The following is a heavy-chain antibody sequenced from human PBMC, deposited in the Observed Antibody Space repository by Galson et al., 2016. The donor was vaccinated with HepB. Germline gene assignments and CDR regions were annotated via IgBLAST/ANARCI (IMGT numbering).Heavy chain of an antibody. CDR3: AKDHGNRWLNNWFDP. J-gene: IGHJ5*02. Sequence: SLRLSCAASGFTFSNYGMHWIRQAPGKGLEWVAVMSHDGSHIFYVDSVKGRFSIPRDNSKNTLYLQMNSLRDEDTAVYYCAKDHGNRWLNNWFDPWDQGTLVTVSA. D-gene: IGHD6-19*01. CDR2: MSHDGSHI. V-gene: IGHV3-30*18. CDR1: GFTFSNYG.